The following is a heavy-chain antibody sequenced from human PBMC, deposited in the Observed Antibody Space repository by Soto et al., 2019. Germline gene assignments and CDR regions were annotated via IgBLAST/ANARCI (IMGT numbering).Heavy chain of an antibody. V-gene: IGHV3-49*05. J-gene: IGHJ6*02. Sequence: KPGGSLRLSCTGSGFTFGDYAMSWSRQAPGKGLEWVGVIRSKAYGGTTDYAASVKGRFTILRDDSKSIAYLQMSSLQTEDTGVYYCTKYTHVSRYSYFGMDVWGHGTTVTVSS. CDR2: IRSKAYGGTT. D-gene: IGHD3-3*01. CDR1: GFTFGDYA. CDR3: TKYTHVSRYSYFGMDV.